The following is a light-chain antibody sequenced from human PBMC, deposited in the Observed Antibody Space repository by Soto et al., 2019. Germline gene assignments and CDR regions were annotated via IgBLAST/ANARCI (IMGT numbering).Light chain of an antibody. CDR3: QHRSNWPPELS. J-gene: IGKJ4*01. Sequence: ELVLTQSPATLSVSPGESATLSCRASQGVGSTLAWYQQKPGRAPRLLIYDASTRATGIPARFSGSGSGTDFTLTISSLQPEDFAIYYCQHRSNWPPELSFGGGTKLEIK. CDR2: DAS. CDR1: QGVGST. V-gene: IGKV3-11*01.